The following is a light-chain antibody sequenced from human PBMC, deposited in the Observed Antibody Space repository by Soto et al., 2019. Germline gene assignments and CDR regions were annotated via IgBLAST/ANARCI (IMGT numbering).Light chain of an antibody. V-gene: IGLV4-69*01. Sequence: QPVLTQSPSASASLGASVKLTCTLSSGHSSYAIAWHQQQPEKSPRYLMKLNSDGSHSKGDGIPDRFSGSSSGAVRYLTISSLQSEDEADYYCQTWGTGIQVFGGGTKLTVL. CDR2: LNSDGSH. CDR3: QTWGTGIQV. CDR1: SGHSSYA. J-gene: IGLJ3*02.